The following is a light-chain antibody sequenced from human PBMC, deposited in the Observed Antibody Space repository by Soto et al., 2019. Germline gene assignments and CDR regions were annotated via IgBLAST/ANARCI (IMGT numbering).Light chain of an antibody. J-gene: IGLJ2*01. CDR2: SND. Sequence: QSVLTQPPSASGTPGQRITISCSGSSSNIGKNSVSWYQQLPGTAPQLLIYSNDQRPSGVPDRFSGSKSGTSASLAITGLQSGDEADYYCATWDDSLNGVVFGGGTKLTVL. CDR3: ATWDDSLNGVV. V-gene: IGLV1-44*01. CDR1: SSNIGKNS.